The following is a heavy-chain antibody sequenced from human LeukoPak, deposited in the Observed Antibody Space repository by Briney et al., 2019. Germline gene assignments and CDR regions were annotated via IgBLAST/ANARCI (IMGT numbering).Heavy chain of an antibody. J-gene: IGHJ4*02. Sequence: SGGSLRLSCAASGFTFSSCGFNWVRQAPGKGLEWVSSNGPTGTDRYYADSVRGRFTISRDNAKNSMYLQMDSLRDEDTAVYYCATETIGRHYDYWGQGTLLTVSS. CDR3: ATETIGRHYDY. V-gene: IGHV3-21*01. D-gene: IGHD1-14*01. CDR2: NGPTGTDR. CDR1: GFTFSSCG.